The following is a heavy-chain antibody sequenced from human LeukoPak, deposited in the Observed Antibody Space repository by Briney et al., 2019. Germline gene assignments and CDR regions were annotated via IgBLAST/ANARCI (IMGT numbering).Heavy chain of an antibody. CDR3: ARGYDVLSGAIPDAFDV. Sequence: PGGSLRLSCAASGFTFTNYVMHWVRQAPGKGLEWVAFISFDGTIEYYADSVKGRFTISRGNSKNTLFLQLNGLRADDTSVYYCARGYDVLSGAIPDAFDVWGQGTMVTVSS. J-gene: IGHJ3*01. CDR2: ISFDGTIE. V-gene: IGHV3-30*04. D-gene: IGHD3-9*01. CDR1: GFTFTNYV.